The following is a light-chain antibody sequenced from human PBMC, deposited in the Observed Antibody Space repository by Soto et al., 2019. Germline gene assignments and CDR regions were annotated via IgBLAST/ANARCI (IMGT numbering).Light chain of an antibody. Sequence: EIVMTQSPATLSVSPGDRATLSCRASQSVSSNLAWYQQKPGQSPRLLIYGASTRATGIPARFSGSGSGTEFTLTIRSLQSEDFAIYYCQQYNNWPLLFGGGTKVEIK. J-gene: IGKJ4*01. CDR2: GAS. CDR1: QSVSSN. V-gene: IGKV3-15*01. CDR3: QQYNNWPLL.